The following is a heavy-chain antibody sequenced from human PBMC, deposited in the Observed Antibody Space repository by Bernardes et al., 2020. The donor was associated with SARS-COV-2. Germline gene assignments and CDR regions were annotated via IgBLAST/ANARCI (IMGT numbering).Heavy chain of an antibody. D-gene: IGHD6-19*01. CDR1: GASISGYF. CDR2: IYDNEDT. CDR3: ARGHSRGWTTYFDP. V-gene: IGHV4-59*01. J-gene: IGHJ5*02. Sequence: SETLSLTCTVSGASISGYFWTWIRQPPGKGLEWIGYIYDNEDTKYSPSLKSRVTMSLDTSKNQFSLRLTSVMAADTAIYYCARGHSRGWTTYFDPWSQGTLVTVSS.